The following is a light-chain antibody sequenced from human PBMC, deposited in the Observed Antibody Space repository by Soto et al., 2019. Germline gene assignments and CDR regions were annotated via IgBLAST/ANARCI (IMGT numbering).Light chain of an antibody. Sequence: QSVLTQPASVSGSPGQSITISCTGTNSDVGGYNYVSWYQQHPGKAPELMIYEVSHRPSGVSNRFSGSKSDSTASLTISGLQAEDEADYYCLSYADTAYVFGTGTKVTVL. V-gene: IGLV2-14*01. CDR3: LSYADTAYV. J-gene: IGLJ1*01. CDR2: EVS. CDR1: NSDVGGYNY.